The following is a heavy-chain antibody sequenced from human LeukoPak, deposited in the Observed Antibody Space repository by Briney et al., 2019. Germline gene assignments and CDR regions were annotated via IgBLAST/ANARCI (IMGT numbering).Heavy chain of an antibody. CDR3: ARDQEAYCTSSSCLQFAP. V-gene: IGHV4-39*07. Sequence: PSETLSLTCTVSGGSISSSNYYWDWIRQPPGKGLEWIGSVYYSGSTYYNPSLKSRVTMFVDTSKNQFSLRLTSVTAADTATYYCARDQEAYCTSSSCLQFAPWGQGTLVIVSS. J-gene: IGHJ5*01. CDR2: VYYSGST. CDR1: GGSISSSNYY. D-gene: IGHD2-8*01.